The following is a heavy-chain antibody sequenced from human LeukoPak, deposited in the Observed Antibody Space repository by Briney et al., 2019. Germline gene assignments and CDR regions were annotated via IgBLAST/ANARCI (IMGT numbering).Heavy chain of an antibody. Sequence: SETLSLTCAVSGSSISSGGYSWSWIRQPPGKGLEWIGYIYHSGSTYYNPSLKSRVTISVDRSKNQFSLKLSSVTAADTAVYYCARGTYCSDGSCYYYLDNWGQGTLVTVSS. CDR3: ARGTYCSDGSCYYYLDN. J-gene: IGHJ4*02. CDR1: GSSISSGGYS. CDR2: IYHSGST. D-gene: IGHD2-15*01. V-gene: IGHV4-30-2*01.